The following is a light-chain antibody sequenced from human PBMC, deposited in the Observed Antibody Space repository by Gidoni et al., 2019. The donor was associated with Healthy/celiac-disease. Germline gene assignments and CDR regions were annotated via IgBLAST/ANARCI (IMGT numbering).Light chain of an antibody. V-gene: IGLV1-44*01. Sequence: QSVLTQPPSASGTPGQSVTISCSGSSSNIGGNTVNWYLQLPGTAPKLLMYNNNQRPSGVPDRFSGSKSGTSASLAISGLQSEDEADYYCAAWDDSLNGVVFGGGTKLTVL. CDR3: AAWDDSLNGVV. J-gene: IGLJ2*01. CDR1: SSNIGGNT. CDR2: NNN.